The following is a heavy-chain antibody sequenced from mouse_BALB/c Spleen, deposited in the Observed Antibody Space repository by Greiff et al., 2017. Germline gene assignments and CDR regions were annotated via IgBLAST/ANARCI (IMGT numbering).Heavy chain of an antibody. CDR1: GYTFSSYW. J-gene: IGHJ3*01. D-gene: IGHD2-3*01. CDR3: ARDDDGYYGTY. V-gene: IGHV1-9*01. Sequence: VKLVESGAELMKPGASVKISCKATGYTFSSYWIEWVKQRPGHGLEWIGEILPGSGSTNYNEKFKGKATFTADTSSNTAYMQLSSLTSEDSAVYYCARDDDGYYGTYWGQGTLVTVSA. CDR2: ILPGSGST.